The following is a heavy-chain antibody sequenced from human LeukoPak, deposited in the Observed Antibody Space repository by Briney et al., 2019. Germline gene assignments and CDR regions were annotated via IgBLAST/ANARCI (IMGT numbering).Heavy chain of an antibody. CDR1: GGSISNYY. Sequence: SETLSLTCTVSGGSISNYYWSWIRQPPGKGLEWIGYIYYSGNTNYNPSLKSRVTISVDTSKNQFSLKLNSVTAADTAVYYCARVRYCSTDRCYDREFDNWGQGTLVTVSS. V-gene: IGHV4-59*01. J-gene: IGHJ4*02. CDR3: ARVRYCSTDRCYDREFDN. D-gene: IGHD2-15*01. CDR2: IYYSGNT.